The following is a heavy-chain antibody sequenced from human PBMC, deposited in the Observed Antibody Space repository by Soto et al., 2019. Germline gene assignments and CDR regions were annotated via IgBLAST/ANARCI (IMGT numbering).Heavy chain of an antibody. V-gene: IGHV4-34*01. CDR1: GGSFCGYY. J-gene: IGHJ3*02. CDR3: ASKKGRKYAFDI. Sequence: SETLSLTCAVYGGSFCGYYRSWIRQPPGKGLEWIGEINHSGSTNYNPSLKTRVTISVDTSKNQFSLKLSSVTAADTAVYYWASKKGRKYAFDIWGQGTMVTVSS. CDR2: INHSGST.